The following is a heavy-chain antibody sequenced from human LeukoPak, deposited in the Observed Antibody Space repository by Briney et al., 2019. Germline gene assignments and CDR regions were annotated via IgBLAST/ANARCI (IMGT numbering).Heavy chain of an antibody. CDR2: ISAYNGNT. CDR1: GYTFTSYG. Sequence: GASVKVSCKASGYTFTSYGISWVRQAPGQGLESMGWISAYNGNTNYAQKLQGRVTMTTDTSTSTAYMELRSLRSDDTAVYYCARGEYCSSISCYELYYFDYWGQGTLVTVSS. V-gene: IGHV1-18*01. CDR3: ARGEYCSSISCYELYYFDY. J-gene: IGHJ4*02. D-gene: IGHD2-2*01.